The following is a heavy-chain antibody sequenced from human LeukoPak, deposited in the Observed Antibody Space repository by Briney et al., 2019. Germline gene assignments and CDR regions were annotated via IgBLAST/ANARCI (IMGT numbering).Heavy chain of an antibody. D-gene: IGHD3-22*01. CDR1: RFTFSIYT. CDR2: ISGSGGST. J-gene: IGHJ5*02. V-gene: IGHV3-23*01. CDR3: ATNYDSSAYGVFDP. Sequence: GESLRLSCAAARFTFSIYTMICVRQAPGEALEWLSAISGSGGSTYYADSVKGRFTISRDNAKNTLYLQMNSLRAEDTAVYYCATNYDSSAYGVFDPWGQGTLVTVSS.